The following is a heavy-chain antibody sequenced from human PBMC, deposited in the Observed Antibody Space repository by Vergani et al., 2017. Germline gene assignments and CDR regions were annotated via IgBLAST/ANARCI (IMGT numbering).Heavy chain of an antibody. CDR3: ARDREGEDYDSSGYYPNFDY. CDR2: ISSSSSYI. CDR1: GFTFSSYS. V-gene: IGHV3-21*01. D-gene: IGHD3-22*01. Sequence: VQLVESGGGLVKPGGSLRLSCAASGFTFSSYSMNWVRQAPGKGLEWVSSISSSSSYIYYADSVKGRFTISRDNAKNSLYLQMNSLRAEDTAVYYCARDREGEDYDSSGYYPNFDYWGQGTLVTVSS. J-gene: IGHJ4*02.